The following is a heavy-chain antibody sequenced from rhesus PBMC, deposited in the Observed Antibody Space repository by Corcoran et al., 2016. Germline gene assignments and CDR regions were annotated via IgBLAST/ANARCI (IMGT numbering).Heavy chain of an antibody. D-gene: IGHD2-15*01. Sequence: QMQLQESGPGLVKPSETLSLTCTVSGGSITSPYYLTWFRQPPGQGLEWIAYIYGNSATAYHNPSLKSRVTISKDTSKNQFSLILTSVTAADTAMYYCATRPSSVALDSWGQGVFVTVSS. J-gene: IGHJ6*01. CDR1: GGSITSPYY. CDR3: ATRPSSVALDS. CDR2: IYGNSATA. V-gene: IGHV4-143*01.